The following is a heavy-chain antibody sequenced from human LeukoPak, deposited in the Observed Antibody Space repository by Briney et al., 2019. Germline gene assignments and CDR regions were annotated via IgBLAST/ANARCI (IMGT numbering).Heavy chain of an antibody. Sequence: PGRSLRLSCAASGFTLSSYAMSWVRQAPGKGLEWVSGITNSGTATYYADSVKGRFTISRDKSKNTLYMQMNSLRVEDTAVYYCARDSVTAMDYWGQGTLVTVSS. V-gene: IGHV3-23*01. J-gene: IGHJ4*02. D-gene: IGHD4-11*01. CDR2: ITNSGTAT. CDR1: GFTLSSYA. CDR3: ARDSVTAMDY.